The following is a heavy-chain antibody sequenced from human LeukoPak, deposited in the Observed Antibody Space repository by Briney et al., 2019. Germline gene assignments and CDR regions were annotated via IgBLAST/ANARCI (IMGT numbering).Heavy chain of an antibody. CDR1: GGSISSYY. Sequence: SETLSLTCTVSGGSISSYYWSWIRQPPGKGLEWIGYIYYSGSTNYNPSLKSRVTISVDTSKNQFSLKLSSVTAADTAVYYCARDRLETTNYFDYWGQGTLVTVSS. CDR3: ARDRLETTNYFDY. D-gene: IGHD4-17*01. V-gene: IGHV4-59*12. CDR2: IYYSGST. J-gene: IGHJ4*02.